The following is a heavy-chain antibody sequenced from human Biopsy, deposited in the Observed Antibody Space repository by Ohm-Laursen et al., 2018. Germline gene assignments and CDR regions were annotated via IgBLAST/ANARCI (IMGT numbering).Heavy chain of an antibody. CDR2: IFKDGNT. CDR3: ARVGSGWAPFDK. Sequence: QTLSLTCASSGYSISSDYRWGWIRQAPGKTLEWLGNIFKDGNTHYNPSLRSRLIISIDTSKNQFSLMMTSVSGADTAVYFCARVGSGWAPFDKWGPGTLVTVSS. V-gene: IGHV4-38-2*01. D-gene: IGHD6-19*01. CDR1: GYSISSDYR. J-gene: IGHJ4*02.